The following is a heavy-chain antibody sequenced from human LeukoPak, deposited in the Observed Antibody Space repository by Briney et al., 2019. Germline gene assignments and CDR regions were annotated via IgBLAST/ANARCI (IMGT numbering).Heavy chain of an antibody. V-gene: IGHV4-30-2*01. CDR1: GGSISSGDYS. Sequence: SETLSLTCTVSGGSISSGDYSWSWIRQPPGKGLEWIGYIYHSGSTYYNPSLKSRVTISVDRSKNQFSLKLSSVTAADTAVYYCARGYGSGKYYFDYWGQGTLVTVSS. CDR2: IYHSGST. D-gene: IGHD3-10*01. J-gene: IGHJ4*02. CDR3: ARGYGSGKYYFDY.